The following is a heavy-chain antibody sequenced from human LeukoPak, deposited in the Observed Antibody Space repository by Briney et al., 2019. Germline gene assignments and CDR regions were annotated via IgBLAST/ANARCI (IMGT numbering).Heavy chain of an antibody. Sequence: ASVKVSCKASGYNFNTYGFSWVRQAPGQGLEWMGWITMINGNTDYAEKIQGRVTMTIDTSTSTAYMELRSLRSDDTAVYYCASSLTIFGVVHWGQGTLLTVSS. J-gene: IGHJ4*02. CDR3: ASSLTIFGVVH. V-gene: IGHV1-18*01. CDR1: GYNFNTYG. CDR2: ITMINGNT. D-gene: IGHD3-3*01.